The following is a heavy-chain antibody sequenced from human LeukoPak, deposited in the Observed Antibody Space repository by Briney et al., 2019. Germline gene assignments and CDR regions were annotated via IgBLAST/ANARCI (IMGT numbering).Heavy chain of an antibody. J-gene: IGHJ4*02. CDR1: GGTFSSYA. CDR3: ARSAIVVVPAAMDY. Sequence: GASVKVSCKASGGTFSSYAISWVRQAPGQGLEWMGGIIPIFGTANYAQKFQGRVTITADESTSTAYMELSSLRSEDTAVYYCARSAIVVVPAAMDYWGQGTLVTVPS. V-gene: IGHV1-69*13. D-gene: IGHD2-2*01. CDR2: IIPIFGTA.